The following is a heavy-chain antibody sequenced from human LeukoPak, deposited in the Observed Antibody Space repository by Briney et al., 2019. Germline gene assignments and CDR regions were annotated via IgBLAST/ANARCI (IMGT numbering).Heavy chain of an antibody. J-gene: IGHJ4*02. CDR1: GGSISSSSYY. CDR2: IYYSGST. CDR3: ASNSGYDN. D-gene: IGHD5-12*01. V-gene: IGHV4-39*01. Sequence: PSETLSLTCTVSGGSISSSSYYWGWIRQPPGKGLEWIGSIYYSGSTYYNPSLKSRVTISVATSKNQFSLKLSSVTAADTAVYYCASNSGYDNWGQGTLVTVSS.